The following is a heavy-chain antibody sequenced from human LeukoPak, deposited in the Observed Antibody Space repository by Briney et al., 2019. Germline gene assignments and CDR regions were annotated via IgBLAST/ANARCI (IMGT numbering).Heavy chain of an antibody. J-gene: IGHJ6*03. CDR1: GFTFSNAW. V-gene: IGHV3-15*01. D-gene: IGHD1-1*01. CDR2: IKSKTDGGTT. CDR3: TTDPTVRHYCYYMDV. Sequence: KPGGSLRLSCAASGFTFSNAWMSWVSQAPGKGLEWVGRIKSKTDGGTTDYAAPVKGRFTISRDDSKNTLYLQMNSLKTEDTAVYYCTTDPTVRHYCYYMDVWGKETTVTVSS.